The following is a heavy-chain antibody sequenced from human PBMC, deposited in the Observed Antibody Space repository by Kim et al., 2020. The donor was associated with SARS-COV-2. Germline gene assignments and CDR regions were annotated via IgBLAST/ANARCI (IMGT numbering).Heavy chain of an antibody. CDR1: GYTFTSYY. J-gene: IGHJ6*02. CDR2: INPSGGST. CDR3: ARDPYYYGSGSYSVGYGMDV. Sequence: ASVKVSCKASGYTFTSYYMHWVRQAPGQGLEWMGIINPSGGSTSYAQKFQGRVTMTRDTSTSTVYMELSSLRSEDTAVYYCARDPYYYGSGSYSVGYGMDVWGQGTTVTVSS. D-gene: IGHD3-10*01. V-gene: IGHV1-46*01.